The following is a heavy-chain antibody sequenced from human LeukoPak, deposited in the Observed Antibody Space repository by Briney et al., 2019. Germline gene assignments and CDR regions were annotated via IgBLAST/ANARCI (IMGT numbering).Heavy chain of an antibody. J-gene: IGHJ5*02. V-gene: IGHV1-69*13. D-gene: IGHD2-15*01. CDR2: IIPIFGTA. CDR1: GGTFSSYA. Sequence: ASVKVSCKASGGTFSSYAISWVRQAPGQGLEWMGGIIPIFGTANYAQKSQGRVTITADESTSTAYMELSSLRSEDTAVYYCASSSSRCSGGSCYFNWFDPWGQGTLVTVSS. CDR3: ASSSSRCSGGSCYFNWFDP.